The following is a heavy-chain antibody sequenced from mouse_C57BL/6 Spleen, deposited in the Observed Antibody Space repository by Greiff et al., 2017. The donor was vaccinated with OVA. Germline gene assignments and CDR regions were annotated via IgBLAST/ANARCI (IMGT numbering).Heavy chain of an antibody. V-gene: IGHV1-69*01. CDR1: GYTFTSYW. D-gene: IGHD2-3*01. CDR2: IDPSDSYT. CDR3: TRSDDGCFGGFDY. Sequence: QVQLQQSGAELVMPGASVKLSCKASGYTFTSYWMHWVKQSPGQGLEWIGEIDPSDSYTNYNQKFKGKSTVTVDKSSSTAYMQRSSLTSEDSAVYCGTRSDDGCFGGFDYWGKGTTLTVSS. J-gene: IGHJ2*01.